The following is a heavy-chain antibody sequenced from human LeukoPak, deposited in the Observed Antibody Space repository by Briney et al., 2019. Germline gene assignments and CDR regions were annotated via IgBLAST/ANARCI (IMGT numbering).Heavy chain of an antibody. J-gene: IGHJ4*02. CDR2: ISSSGSTM. Sequence: GGSLRLSCAASGFTFSDFYLNWIRQAPGKGLEWVSYISSSGSTMYYADSVKGRFTISRDNSKNTLYLQMNSLRAEDTAVYYCAKGYGSGSYWDYWGQGTLVTVSS. CDR3: AKGYGSGSYWDY. D-gene: IGHD3-10*01. CDR1: GFTFSDFY. V-gene: IGHV3-11*01.